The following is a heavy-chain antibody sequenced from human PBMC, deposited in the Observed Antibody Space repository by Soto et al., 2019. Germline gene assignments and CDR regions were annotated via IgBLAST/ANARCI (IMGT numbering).Heavy chain of an antibody. V-gene: IGHV3-7*01. Sequence: PGGSLRLSCAASGFTFSSYWMSWVRQAPGKGLEWVANIKQDGSEKYYVDSVKGRFTISRDNAKNSLYLQMNSLRAEDMAVYYCARGGGACTNGVCPGIKGYYYYYYMDVWGKGTTVTVSS. J-gene: IGHJ6*03. CDR2: IKQDGSEK. CDR1: GFTFSSYW. CDR3: ARGGGACTNGVCPGIKGYYYYYYMDV. D-gene: IGHD2-8*01.